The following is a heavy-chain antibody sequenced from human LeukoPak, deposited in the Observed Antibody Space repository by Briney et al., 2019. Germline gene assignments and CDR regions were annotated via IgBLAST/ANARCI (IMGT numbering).Heavy chain of an antibody. D-gene: IGHD3-22*01. Sequence: GGSLRLSCAASGFTFTNYAMTWVRQAPGKGLEWVSVIGASGADTYYSDSVKGRFTVSRDNSQNTLFLHMSSLRAEDTAVYFCARRPRDTSGYYLGAFHDWGQGTTVTVSS. J-gene: IGHJ3*01. CDR1: GFTFTNYA. CDR3: ARRPRDTSGYYLGAFHD. V-gene: IGHV3-23*01. CDR2: IGASGADT.